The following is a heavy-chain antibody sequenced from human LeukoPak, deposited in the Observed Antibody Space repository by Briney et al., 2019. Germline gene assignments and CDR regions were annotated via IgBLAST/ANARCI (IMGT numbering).Heavy chain of an antibody. CDR2: IYYIGST. J-gene: IGHJ4*02. CDR3: ARQHPDYDILTGYFEFDY. D-gene: IGHD3-9*01. V-gene: IGHV4-39*01. CDR1: GGSISSSSYY. Sequence: SETLSLTCTVSGGSISSSSYYWGWIRQPPGTGLEWIGSIYYIGSTYYNPSLKSRVTISVDTSENQFSLKLSSVTAADTAVYYCARQHPDYDILTGYFEFDYWGQGTLVTVSS.